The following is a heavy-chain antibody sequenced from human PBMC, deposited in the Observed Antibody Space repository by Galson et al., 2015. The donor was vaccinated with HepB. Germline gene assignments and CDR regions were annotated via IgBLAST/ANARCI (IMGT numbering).Heavy chain of an antibody. Sequence: SVKVSCKASGYTFTSYYMHWVRQAPGQGLEWMGIINPSGGSTSYAQKLQGRVTMTRDTSTSTVYMELSSLRSEDTAVYYCAREGSSGRDLDYWGQGTLVTVSS. CDR2: INPSGGST. J-gene: IGHJ4*02. CDR1: GYTFTSYY. D-gene: IGHD6-19*01. V-gene: IGHV1-46*04. CDR3: AREGSSGRDLDY.